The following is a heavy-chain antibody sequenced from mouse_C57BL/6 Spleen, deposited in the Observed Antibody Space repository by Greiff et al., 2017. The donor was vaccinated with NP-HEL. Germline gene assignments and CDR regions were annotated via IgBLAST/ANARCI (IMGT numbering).Heavy chain of an antibody. CDR2: IRNKANNHAT. CDR3: TRPIYYDYLFAY. D-gene: IGHD2-4*01. V-gene: IGHV6-6*01. CDR1: GFTFSDAW. Sequence: EVKLVESGGGLVQPGGSMKLSCAASGFTFSDAWMDWVRQSPEKGLEWVAEIRNKANNHATYYAESVKGRFTISRDDSKSSVYLQMNSLRAEDTGIYYCTRPIYYDYLFAYWGQGTLVTVSA. J-gene: IGHJ3*01.